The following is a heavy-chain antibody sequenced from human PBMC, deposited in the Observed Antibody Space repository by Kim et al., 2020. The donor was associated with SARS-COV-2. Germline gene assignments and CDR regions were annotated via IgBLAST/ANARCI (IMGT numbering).Heavy chain of an antibody. D-gene: IGHD6-13*01. CDR2: ISGSGGST. J-gene: IGHJ2*01. Sequence: GGSLRLSCAASGFTFSSYAMSWVRQAPGKGLEWVSAISGSGGSTYYADSVKGRFTISRDNSKNTLYLQMNSLRAEDTAVYYCAKARGGGQQLMWYFDLWGRGTLVTVSS. CDR3: AKARGGGQQLMWYFDL. CDR1: GFTFSSYA. V-gene: IGHV3-23*01.